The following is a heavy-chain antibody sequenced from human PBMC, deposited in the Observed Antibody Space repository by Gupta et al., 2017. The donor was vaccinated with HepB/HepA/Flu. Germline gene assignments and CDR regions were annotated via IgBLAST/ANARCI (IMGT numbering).Heavy chain of an antibody. CDR2: ISAYNGNT. D-gene: IGHD2-21*02. J-gene: IGHJ6*02. CDR3: ARERLDGIVVVTARRPDWYYYYGMDV. CDR1: GYTFISYG. V-gene: IGHV1-18*01. Sequence: QVQLVQSGAEVKKPGASVKVSCKASGYTFISYGISWVRQAPGQGLEWMGWISAYNGNTNYAQKLQGRVTMTTDTATSTAYMELRSLRSDETAVYYCARERLDGIVVVTARRPDWYYYYGMDVWGQGTTVTVYS.